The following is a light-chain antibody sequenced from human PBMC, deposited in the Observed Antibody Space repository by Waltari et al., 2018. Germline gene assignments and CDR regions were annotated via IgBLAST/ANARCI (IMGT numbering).Light chain of an antibody. CDR2: SNN. Sequence: QSVLPQPPSASGTPGQRVTISCSGSSSNIVSNHVNCYQQLPGTAPKLLIYSNNQRPSGVPYRFSGSKSGTSASLAISGLQSEDEADYYCAAWDDSLNGYWVFGGGTKLTVL. CDR3: AAWDDSLNGYWV. V-gene: IGLV1-44*01. CDR1: SSNIVSNH. J-gene: IGLJ3*02.